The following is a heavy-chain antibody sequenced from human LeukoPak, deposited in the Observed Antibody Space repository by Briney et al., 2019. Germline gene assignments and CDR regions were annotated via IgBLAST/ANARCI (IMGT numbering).Heavy chain of an antibody. CDR2: INPTSGAT. J-gene: IGHJ4*02. V-gene: IGHV1-2*02. CDR1: GYTFTGHF. D-gene: IGHD5-12*01. CDR3: ARVSRGYSGYDSFGY. Sequence: ASVKVSCKTSGYTFTGHFMHWVRQAPGQGLEWMGWINPTSGATNFAQEFQGRVTLTSDTSIHTAYMEIGRLTSDDTALYYCARVSRGYSGYDSFGYWGQGTLVTVSS.